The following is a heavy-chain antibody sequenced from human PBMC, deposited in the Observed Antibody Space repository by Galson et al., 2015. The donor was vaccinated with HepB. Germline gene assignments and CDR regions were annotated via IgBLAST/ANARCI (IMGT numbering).Heavy chain of an antibody. Sequence: SLRLSCAAFGFTFDDYAMHWVRQAPGKGLEWVSGISWNSGSVGYADSVKGRFTISRDNAKNSLYLQMNSLRAEDTALYYCAKVGYDFWSGSPPYYYYMDVWGKGTTVTVSS. CDR1: GFTFDDYA. CDR2: ISWNSGSV. V-gene: IGHV3-9*01. CDR3: AKVGYDFWSGSPPYYYYMDV. J-gene: IGHJ6*03. D-gene: IGHD3-3*01.